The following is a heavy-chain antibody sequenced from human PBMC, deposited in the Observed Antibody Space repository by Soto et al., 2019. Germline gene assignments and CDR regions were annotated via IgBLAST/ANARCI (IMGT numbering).Heavy chain of an antibody. D-gene: IGHD6-13*01. CDR2: IYHIGST. CDR3: ARSPRSKAAGGIDF. Sequence: PSETLSLTCAVSGGSISSPNLWTWVRQPPGKGLEWIGEIYHIGSTTFNPSLKSRVTVSVDKSKNHFSLKLSSVTAADTAVYYCARSPRSKAAGGIDFWGQGILVTAPQ. J-gene: IGHJ4*01. V-gene: IGHV4-4*02. CDR1: GGSISSPNL.